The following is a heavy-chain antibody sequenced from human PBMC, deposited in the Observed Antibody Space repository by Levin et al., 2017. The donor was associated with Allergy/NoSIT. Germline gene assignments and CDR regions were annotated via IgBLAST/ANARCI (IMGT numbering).Heavy chain of an antibody. D-gene: IGHD6-19*01. V-gene: IGHV5-51*01. J-gene: IGHJ4*02. CDR3: ARRDIAVAGTFDY. CDR2: IYPGDSDT. Sequence: ASVKVSCKGSGYSFTSYWIGWVRQMPGKGLEWMGIIYPGDSDTRYSPSFQGQVTISADKSISTAYLQWSSLKASDTAMYYCARRDIAVAGTFDYWGQGTLVTVSA. CDR1: GYSFTSYW.